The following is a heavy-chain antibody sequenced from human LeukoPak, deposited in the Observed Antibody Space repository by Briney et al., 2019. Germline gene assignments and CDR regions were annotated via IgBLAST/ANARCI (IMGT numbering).Heavy chain of an antibody. J-gene: IGHJ4*02. Sequence: GGSLRLSCAASGFTVSSNYMSWVRQAPGKGLEWVSGIYSGGSTYYADSVKGRFNIYRDNYKNTLYLKVNSLRAEDTAVYYCAIKRGGLDYWGQGTLVTVSS. CDR3: AIKRGGLDY. V-gene: IGHV3-53*01. CDR1: GFTVSSNY. D-gene: IGHD3-10*01. CDR2: IYSGGST.